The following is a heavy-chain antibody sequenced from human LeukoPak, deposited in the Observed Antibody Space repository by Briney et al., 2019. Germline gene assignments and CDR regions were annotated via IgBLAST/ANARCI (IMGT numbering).Heavy chain of an antibody. CDR1: GYTFTSYY. J-gene: IGHJ4*02. V-gene: IGHV1-46*01. CDR3: ARDSFDVVVVAAPLRI. D-gene: IGHD2-15*01. CDR2: INPSGGST. Sequence: ASVKVSCKASGYTFTSYYMHWVRQAPGQGLEWMGIINPSGGSTSYAQKLQGRVTMTRDMSTSTVYMELSSLRSEDTAVYYCARDSFDVVVVAAPLRIWGQGTLVTVSS.